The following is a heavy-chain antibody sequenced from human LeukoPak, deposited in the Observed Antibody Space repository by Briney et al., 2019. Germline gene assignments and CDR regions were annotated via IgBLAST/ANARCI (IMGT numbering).Heavy chain of an antibody. CDR3: AKYIVPGDYYYGMDV. CDR1: GFTFSSYS. CDR2: ISSSSRTI. Sequence: GESLRLSCVASGFTFSSYSMNWVRQAPGKGLEWISYISSSSRTIYYADSVKGRFAVSRDNAKKSLFLQMNSLRDEDTAVYYCAKYIVPGDYYYGMDVWGQGTTVTVSS. V-gene: IGHV3-48*02. D-gene: IGHD2-15*01. J-gene: IGHJ6*02.